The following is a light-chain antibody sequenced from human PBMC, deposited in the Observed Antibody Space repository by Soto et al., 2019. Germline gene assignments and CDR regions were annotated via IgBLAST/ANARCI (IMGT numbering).Light chain of an antibody. CDR3: LQTYITPWT. J-gene: IGKJ1*01. CDR1: QSISKY. V-gene: IGKV1-39*01. Sequence: DIQMTQSPSSLSASVGDRVTITCRASQSISKYLSWYHQKPGKAPKLLIYSASALQSGVPPRFGGGGSGTNFTLTITGLQSEDFATYYCLQTYITPWTFGQGTNVEIK. CDR2: SAS.